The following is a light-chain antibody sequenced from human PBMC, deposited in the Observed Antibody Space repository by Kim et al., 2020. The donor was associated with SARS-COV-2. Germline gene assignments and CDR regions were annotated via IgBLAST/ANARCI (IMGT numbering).Light chain of an antibody. Sequence: ASIGDRVPLTCRASQDISSWLAWYQQKPGKAPKLLIYAAFNLQSGVPSRFSGGRSGTDFTLTINSLQSEDFATYYCQQTNNFPLTFGGGTKVDIK. J-gene: IGKJ4*01. V-gene: IGKV1-12*01. CDR1: QDISSW. CDR3: QQTNNFPLT. CDR2: AAF.